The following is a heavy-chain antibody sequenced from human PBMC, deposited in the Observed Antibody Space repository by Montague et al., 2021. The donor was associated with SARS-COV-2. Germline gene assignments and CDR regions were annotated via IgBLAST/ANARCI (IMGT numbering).Heavy chain of an antibody. D-gene: IGHD1-7*01. CDR1: GGSFSGYY. CDR3: ARGRTGTTFYYYYYYGMDV. Sequence: SETLSLTCAVYGGSFSGYYWSWIRQPPGKGLEWIGEINHSGSTNYNPSLKSRVPISVDTSKNQFSLKLSSVTAADTAVYYCARGRTGTTFYYYYYYGMDVWGQGTTVTVSS. CDR2: INHSGST. J-gene: IGHJ6*02. V-gene: IGHV4-34*01.